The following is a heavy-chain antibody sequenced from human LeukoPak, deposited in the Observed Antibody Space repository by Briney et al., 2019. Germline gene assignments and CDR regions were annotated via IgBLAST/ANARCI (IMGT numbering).Heavy chain of an antibody. D-gene: IGHD2-8*01. CDR2: IYYSGST. J-gene: IGHJ4*02. CDR1: GGSISSYY. V-gene: IGHV4-59*08. CDR3: ARRLLSGDNSAFDY. Sequence: SETLSLTCTVSGGSISSYYWSWIRQPPGKGLEWIGYIYYSGSTNYNPSLKSRVTISVDTSKNQFSLKLSSVTAADTAVYYCARRLLSGDNSAFDYWGQGTLVTVSS.